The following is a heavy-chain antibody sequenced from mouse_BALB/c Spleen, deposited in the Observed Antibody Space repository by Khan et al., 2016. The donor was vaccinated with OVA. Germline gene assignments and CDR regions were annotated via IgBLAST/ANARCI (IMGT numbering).Heavy chain of an antibody. Sequence: QIQLVQSGPELKKPGETVKISCKASGYTFTDYSMHWVKQAPGKGLKRMGWINTETGEPTYADDFKGRFAFSLETSASTAYLQINNLKNEDTATYFCARDRYDYFDYWGQGTTLTVSS. V-gene: IGHV9-2-1*01. CDR3: ARDRYDYFDY. CDR2: INTETGEP. CDR1: GYTFTDYS. D-gene: IGHD2-14*01. J-gene: IGHJ2*01.